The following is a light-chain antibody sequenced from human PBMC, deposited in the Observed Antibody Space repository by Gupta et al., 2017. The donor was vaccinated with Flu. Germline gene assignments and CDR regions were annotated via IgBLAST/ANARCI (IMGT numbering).Light chain of an antibody. Sequence: GGNNIGSKSVHWYQQKPGQAPVLVVYDDSDRPSGIPARFSGSNSGNTATLTISRVEAGDEADYYCQVWDSSSDHVVFGGGTKLTVL. CDR3: QVWDSSSDHVV. V-gene: IGLV3-21*02. CDR1: NIGSKS. J-gene: IGLJ2*01. CDR2: DDS.